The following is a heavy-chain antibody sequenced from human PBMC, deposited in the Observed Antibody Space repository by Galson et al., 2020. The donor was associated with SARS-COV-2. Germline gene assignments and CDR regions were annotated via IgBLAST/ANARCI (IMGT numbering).Heavy chain of an antibody. Sequence: SETLSLTCTVSGGSIITTSYYWNWIRQPPGKGLEWIGSMYFSGATYYNPSLKSRVTISLDTSKNQFSLKLSSVTAADTAMYYCARGGPNYNNDSYYNMDVWGKGTTVTVSS. CDR2: MYFSGAT. D-gene: IGHD1-1*01. J-gene: IGHJ6*03. CDR3: ARGGPNYNNDSYYNMDV. V-gene: IGHV4-39*07. CDR1: GGSIITTSYY.